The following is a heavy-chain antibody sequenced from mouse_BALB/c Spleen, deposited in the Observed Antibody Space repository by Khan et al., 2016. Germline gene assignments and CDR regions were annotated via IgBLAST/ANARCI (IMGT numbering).Heavy chain of an antibody. J-gene: IGHJ4*01. V-gene: IGHV9-3*02. D-gene: IGHD2-13*01. CDR3: ARTCDYPYYAMDY. CDR1: GYTFTNYG. Sequence: QIQLVQSGPELKKPGETVKISCKASGYTFTNYGMNWVKQAPGKGLQWMGWINSNTGEPTYAAAFKGRIAFSLETSASTAYLQFNNLKNEDTATYFCARTCDYPYYAMDYWGQGTSVTVSS. CDR2: INSNTGEP.